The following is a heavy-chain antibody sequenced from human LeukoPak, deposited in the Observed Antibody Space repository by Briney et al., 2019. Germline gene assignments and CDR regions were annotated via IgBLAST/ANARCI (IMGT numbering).Heavy chain of an antibody. J-gene: IGHJ4*02. Sequence: GASVKVSCKASGYTFSGYSIHWVRQAPGQGLEWMGWINPNTGGTNYAQKFHGRVTMTRDTSISTAYMELSSLRSDDTAVYYCAKDLSSSWFSDYWGPGTLITVSS. CDR2: INPNTGGT. CDR1: GYTFSGYS. D-gene: IGHD6-13*01. V-gene: IGHV1-2*02. CDR3: AKDLSSSWFSDY.